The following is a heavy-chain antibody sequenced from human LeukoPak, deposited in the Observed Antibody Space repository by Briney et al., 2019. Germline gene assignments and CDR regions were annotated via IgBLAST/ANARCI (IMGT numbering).Heavy chain of an antibody. CDR2: INWNGGRT. D-gene: IGHD2-15*01. Sequence: GGSLRLSCAASGFTFDDYGMSWVRQAPGKGLEWVSGINWNGGRTGYAESVKGRFPISRDNAKTSLYLQMNSLRAEDTALYHCARDRHSGGHWFDPWGQGTLVTVSS. J-gene: IGHJ5*02. CDR1: GFTFDDYG. CDR3: ARDRHSGGHWFDP. V-gene: IGHV3-20*01.